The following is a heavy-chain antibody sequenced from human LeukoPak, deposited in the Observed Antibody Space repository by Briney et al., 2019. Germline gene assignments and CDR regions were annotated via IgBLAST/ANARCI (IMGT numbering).Heavy chain of an antibody. CDR3: ARAADYYGSGSYLNY. CDR1: GFTVSSNY. CDR2: IYSGGST. J-gene: IGHJ4*02. Sequence: GGSLRLSCAASGFTVSSNYMSWVRQAPGKGLEWVSVIYSGGSTYYADSVKGRFTISRDNSKNTLYLQMNSLRAEDTAVYYCARAADYYGSGSYLNYWGQGTLVTVSS. D-gene: IGHD3-10*01. V-gene: IGHV3-53*01.